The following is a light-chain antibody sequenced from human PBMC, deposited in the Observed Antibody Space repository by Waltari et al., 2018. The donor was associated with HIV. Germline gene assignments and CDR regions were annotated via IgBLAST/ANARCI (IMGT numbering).Light chain of an antibody. Sequence: QSALPHPASVSGSPGQSITISCPGTRSDVGRYNLVSWYQQHPGKAPKLMIYEGSKRPSGVSNRFSGSKSGNTASLTISGLQAEDETDYYCCSYAGNSTVVVFGGGTKLTVL. V-gene: IGLV2-23*03. CDR1: RSDVGRYNL. CDR3: CSYAGNSTVVV. CDR2: EGS. J-gene: IGLJ2*01.